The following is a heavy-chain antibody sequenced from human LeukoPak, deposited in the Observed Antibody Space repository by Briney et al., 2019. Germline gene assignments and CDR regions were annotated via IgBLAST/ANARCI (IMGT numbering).Heavy chain of an antibody. CDR3: AKDFSPYGSGTPV. CDR2: ISGSGGST. V-gene: IGHV3-23*01. J-gene: IGHJ6*02. Sequence: GGSLRLSCAASGFTFSSYAMSWVRQAPGKGLEWVSAISGSGGSTYYADSVKGRFTISRDNSKNTLYLQMNSLRAEDTAVYYGAKDFSPYGSGTPVWGQGTTVTVSS. D-gene: IGHD3-10*01. CDR1: GFTFSSYA.